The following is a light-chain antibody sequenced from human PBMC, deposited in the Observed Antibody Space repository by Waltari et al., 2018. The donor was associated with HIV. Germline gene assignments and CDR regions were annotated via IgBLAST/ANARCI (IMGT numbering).Light chain of an antibody. V-gene: IGKV1-39*01. CDR2: AAS. CDR1: QSISSY. Sequence: LSASVGDRVTITCRASQSISSYLNWYQQKPGKAPKLLIYAASSLQSGVPSRFSGSGSGTDFTLTISSLQPEDFATYYCQQSYSTPLWTFGQGTKVEIK. J-gene: IGKJ1*01. CDR3: QQSYSTPLWT.